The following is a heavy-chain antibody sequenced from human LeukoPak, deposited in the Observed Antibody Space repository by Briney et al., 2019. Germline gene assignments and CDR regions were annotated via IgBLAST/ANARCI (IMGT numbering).Heavy chain of an antibody. V-gene: IGHV1-18*01. CDR3: ARASDSLSGWLRFALIDY. CDR1: GYTFTSYG. J-gene: IGHJ4*02. Sequence: ASVKVSCKASGYTFTSYGISWVRQAPGQGLEWMGWISAYNGNTNYAQKLQGRVTMTTDTSTSTAYMELRSLRSDDTAVYYCARASDSLSGWLRFALIDYWGQGTLVTVSS. CDR2: ISAYNGNT. D-gene: IGHD5-12*01.